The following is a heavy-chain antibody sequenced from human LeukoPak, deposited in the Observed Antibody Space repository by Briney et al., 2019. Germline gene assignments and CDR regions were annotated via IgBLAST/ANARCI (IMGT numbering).Heavy chain of an antibody. D-gene: IGHD6-19*01. J-gene: IGHJ6*02. CDR2: MNPNSGNT. Sequence: ASVKVSCKASGYAFTSYDINWVRQATGQGLEWMGWMNPNSGNTGYAKKFQGRVTMTRNTSISTAYMELSSLRSEDTAVYYCARVEYSSGWGGYYYGMDVWGQGTTVTVSS. V-gene: IGHV1-8*01. CDR1: GYAFTSYD. CDR3: ARVEYSSGWGGYYYGMDV.